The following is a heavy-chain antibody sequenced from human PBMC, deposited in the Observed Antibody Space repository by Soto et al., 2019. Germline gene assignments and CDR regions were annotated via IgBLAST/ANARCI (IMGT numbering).Heavy chain of an antibody. CDR3: TRATFDYVWRSYRVDFGYFDY. J-gene: IGHJ4*02. CDR1: GYTLNSYS. CDR2: ISSTRSSI. Sequence: GGSLRLCSAASGYTLNSYSINWFRQAPGKGLEWVSYISSTRSSIYYADSVKGRFTISRDNAKNSLYLQMNSLGAEDTAVYYCTRATFDYVWRSYRVDFGYFDYWGQGTLLTGSS. D-gene: IGHD3-16*02. V-gene: IGHV3-48*01.